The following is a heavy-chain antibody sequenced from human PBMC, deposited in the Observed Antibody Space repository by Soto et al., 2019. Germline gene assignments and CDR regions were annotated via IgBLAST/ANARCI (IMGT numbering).Heavy chain of an antibody. D-gene: IGHD3-10*01. CDR2: ISYDGSNK. V-gene: IGHV3-30*18. CDR1: GFTFSSYG. Sequence: QVQLVESGGGVVQPGRSLRLSCAASGFTFSSYGMHWVRQAPGKGLEWVAVISYDGSNKYYADSVKGRFTISRDNSKNTLYLQMNSLRAEDTAVYYCAKLFSNFGHGWFEPWGQGTLVTVSS. J-gene: IGHJ5*02. CDR3: AKLFSNFGHGWFEP.